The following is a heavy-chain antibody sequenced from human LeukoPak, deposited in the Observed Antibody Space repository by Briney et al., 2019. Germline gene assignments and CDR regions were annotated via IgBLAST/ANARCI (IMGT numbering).Heavy chain of an antibody. D-gene: IGHD3-10*01. J-gene: IGHJ3*02. V-gene: IGHV4-31*03. CDR1: GGSISSGGYY. CDR3: ARDATYYYGSGPVGGAFDI. CDR2: IYYSGST. Sequence: SETLSFTCTVSGGSISSGGYYWSWIRQHPGKGLEWIGYIYYSGSTYYNPSLKSRVTISVDTSKNQFSLKLSSVTAADTAVYYCARDATYYYGSGPVGGAFDIWGQGTMVTVSS.